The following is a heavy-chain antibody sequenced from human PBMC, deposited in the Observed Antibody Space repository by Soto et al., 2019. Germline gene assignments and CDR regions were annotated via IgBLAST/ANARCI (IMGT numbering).Heavy chain of an antibody. CDR3: ARGWFGPDV. J-gene: IGHJ6*04. D-gene: IGHD3-10*01. Sequence: GGSLRLSCAASGFTFSSYWMSWVRQAPGKGLEWVANIKQDGSEKYYVDSVKGRFTSSRDNAKNTVYLQMNSLRVEDTAVYYCARGWFGPDVWGKGTTVTVSS. CDR2: IKQDGSEK. CDR1: GFTFSSYW. V-gene: IGHV3-7*04.